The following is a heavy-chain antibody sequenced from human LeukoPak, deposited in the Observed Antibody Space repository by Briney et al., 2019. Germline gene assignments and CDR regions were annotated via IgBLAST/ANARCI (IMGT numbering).Heavy chain of an antibody. CDR1: GYTFTSYG. Sequence: ASVKVSCTASGYTFTSYGISWVRQAPGQGLEWMGCISAYNENTNYAQKLQGRVTMTTDTSPSTAYMELRSLRSDDTAVYYCAREQSARGWFDPWGQGTLVTVSS. D-gene: IGHD6-19*01. CDR2: ISAYNENT. J-gene: IGHJ5*02. CDR3: AREQSARGWFDP. V-gene: IGHV1-18*01.